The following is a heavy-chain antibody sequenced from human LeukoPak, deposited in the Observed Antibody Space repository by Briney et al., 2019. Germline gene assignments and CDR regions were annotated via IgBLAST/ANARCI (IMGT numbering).Heavy chain of an antibody. V-gene: IGHV4-4*02. CDR1: GGSISSSNW. CDR2: IYHSGST. Sequence: PSETLSLTCAVSGGSISSSNWWSWVRQPPGKGLEWIGEIYHSGSTNYNPSLKSRVTLSVDKSKNQFSLKLSSVTAADTAVYYCARGDSYDYVWGSYRRYYFDYWGQGTLVTVSS. J-gene: IGHJ4*02. CDR3: ARGDSYDYVWGSYRRYYFDY. D-gene: IGHD3-16*02.